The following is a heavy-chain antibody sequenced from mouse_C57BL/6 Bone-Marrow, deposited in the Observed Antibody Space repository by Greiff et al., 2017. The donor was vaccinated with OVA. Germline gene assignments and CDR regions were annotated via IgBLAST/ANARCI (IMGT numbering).Heavy chain of an antibody. CDR2: IHPNSGST. V-gene: IGHV1-64*01. CDR1: GYTFTSYW. D-gene: IGHD1-1*01. J-gene: IGHJ3*01. Sequence: VQLQQPGAELVKPGASVKLSCKASGYTFTSYWMHWVKQRPGQGLEWIGMIHPNSGSTNYNEKFKSKATLTVDKSSSTAYMQLSSLTSEDSAVYYCARPFYYYGSSWAYWGQGTLVTVSA. CDR3: ARPFYYYGSSWAY.